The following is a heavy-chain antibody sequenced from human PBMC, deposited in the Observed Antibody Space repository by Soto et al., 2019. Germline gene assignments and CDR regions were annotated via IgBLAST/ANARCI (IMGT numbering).Heavy chain of an antibody. CDR3: AREYDYIWGSYRRERNVDAFDI. CDR2: IYYSGST. Sequence: TSETLSLTCTVSGGSISSYYWSWIRQPPGKGLEWIGYIYYSGSTNYNPSLKSRVTISVDTSKNQFSLKLSSVTAADTAVYYCAREYDYIWGSYRRERNVDAFDIWGQGTMVTVSS. J-gene: IGHJ3*02. CDR1: GGSISSYY. V-gene: IGHV4-59*01. D-gene: IGHD3-16*02.